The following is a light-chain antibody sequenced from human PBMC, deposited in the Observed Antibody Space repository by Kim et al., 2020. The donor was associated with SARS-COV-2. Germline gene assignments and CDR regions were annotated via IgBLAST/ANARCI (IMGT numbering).Light chain of an antibody. CDR1: QSVSNN. CDR2: GAS. J-gene: IGKJ1*01. Sequence: SPGERATTSCRASQSVSNNVAWYQQKPGQAPRLLIYGASTRATGIPARFSGSGSGTEFTLTISSLQSEDLAVYHCQQYDDWPPWTFGQGTKVEIK. CDR3: QQYDDWPPWT. V-gene: IGKV3-15*01.